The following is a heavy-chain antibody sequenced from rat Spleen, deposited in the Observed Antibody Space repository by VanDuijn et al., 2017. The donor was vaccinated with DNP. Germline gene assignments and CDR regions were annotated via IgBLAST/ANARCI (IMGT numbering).Heavy chain of an antibody. CDR1: GFTFSDYA. CDR3: ARPYGYNNGGFAY. J-gene: IGHJ3*01. CDR2: IIYDGSST. V-gene: IGHV5-17*01. Sequence: EVQLVESGGGLVQPGNSLKLSCAASGFTFSDYAMAWVRQSPKKGLEWVATIIYDGSSTYYRDSVKGRFTISRDNAKSTLYLQMNSLRSEDMATYYCARPYGYNNGGFAYWGQGTLVTVSS. D-gene: IGHD1-4*01.